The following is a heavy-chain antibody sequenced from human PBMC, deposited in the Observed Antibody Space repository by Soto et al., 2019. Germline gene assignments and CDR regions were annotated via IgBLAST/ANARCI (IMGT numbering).Heavy chain of an antibody. CDR2: IYHSGNT. J-gene: IGHJ5*02. Sequence: PSETLSLTCAVSGDSISSGAWWSWVRQSQGKGLQWIVEIYHSGNTRNNPSLKSRVTMSVDKSNNQFSLNLMSVAAADTATYYCARDSRTGCSSTDCYMSWGRGILVTVSS. D-gene: IGHD2-2*01. CDR1: GDSISSGAW. V-gene: IGHV4-4*02. CDR3: ARDSRTGCSSTDCYMS.